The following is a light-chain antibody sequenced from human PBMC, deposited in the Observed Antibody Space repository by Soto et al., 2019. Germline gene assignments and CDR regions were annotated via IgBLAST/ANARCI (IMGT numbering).Light chain of an antibody. Sequence: QTVATQSPSASASLGASVKLTCTLSSGHSTYALAWHQQQPEKGPRYLMNLNSDGRHSKGDGIPDRFSGSSSGTERYLTISSLQSEDEADYYCQTWGTGIWVFGGGTKLTVL. CDR1: SGHSTYA. V-gene: IGLV4-69*01. CDR2: LNSDGRH. J-gene: IGLJ3*02. CDR3: QTWGTGIWV.